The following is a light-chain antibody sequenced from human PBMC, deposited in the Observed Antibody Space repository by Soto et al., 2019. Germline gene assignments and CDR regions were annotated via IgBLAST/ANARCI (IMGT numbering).Light chain of an antibody. V-gene: IGLV2-23*01. CDR3: CSYEGSSTLV. J-gene: IGLJ1*01. CDR2: EGS. CDR1: SSDVGSYNL. Sequence: QSVLTQPASVSGSPGQSITISCTGTSSDVGSYNLVSWYQQHPGKAPKLMIYEGSKRPSGVSNRFSGSKSGNTASLTISGLQAEDEAHYYCCSYEGSSTLVFGTGTKVTVL.